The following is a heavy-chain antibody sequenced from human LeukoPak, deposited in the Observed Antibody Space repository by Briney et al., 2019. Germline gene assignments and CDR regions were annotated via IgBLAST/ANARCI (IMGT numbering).Heavy chain of an antibody. CDR2: IIPIFGTA. D-gene: IGHD2-2*01. J-gene: IGHJ4*02. Sequence: SVKVSCKASGGTFSSYAISWVRQAPGQGLEWMGGIIPIFGTANYAQKFQGRVTITADESTSTAYKELSSLGSEDTAVYYCARDWGYCSSTSCPSGFDYWGQGTLVTVSS. V-gene: IGHV1-69*13. CDR3: ARDWGYCSSTSCPSGFDY. CDR1: GGTFSSYA.